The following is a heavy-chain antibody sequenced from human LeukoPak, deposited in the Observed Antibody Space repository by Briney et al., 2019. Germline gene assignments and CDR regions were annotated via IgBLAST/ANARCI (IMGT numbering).Heavy chain of an antibody. Sequence: SQTPSLTCAVYGGAFSGYYWGWIPHPPGEGQERIWEINHSGSTNYNPSLKSRVTISVDTPKNTFSLKLSSLTAPDTAAYYTAGKHGYVCSCYYYGNYENNCSDRLGQGTLVTVSS. J-gene: IGHJ5*02. V-gene: IGHV4-34*03. CDR2: INHSGST. D-gene: IGHD3-22*01. CDR1: GGAFSGYY. CDR3: AGKHGYVCSCYYYGNYENNCSDR.